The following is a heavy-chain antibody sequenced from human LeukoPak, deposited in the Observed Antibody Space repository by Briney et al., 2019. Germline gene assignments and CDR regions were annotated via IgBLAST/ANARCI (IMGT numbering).Heavy chain of an antibody. J-gene: IGHJ4*02. CDR1: GFTFSDYY. Sequence: PGGSLRLPCAASGFTFSDYYMSWIRQAPGKGLEWVSYISSSGSTIYYADSVKGRFTISRDNAKNSLYLQMNSLRAEDTAVYYCARDRRLGARNDYWGQGTLVTVSS. D-gene: IGHD6-6*01. V-gene: IGHV3-11*01. CDR2: ISSSGSTI. CDR3: ARDRRLGARNDY.